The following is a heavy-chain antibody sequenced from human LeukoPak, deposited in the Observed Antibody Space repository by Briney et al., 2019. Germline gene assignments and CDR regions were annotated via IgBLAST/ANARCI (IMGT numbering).Heavy chain of an antibody. V-gene: IGHV4-31*03. J-gene: IGHJ6*02. CDR1: GGSISSGGYY. CDR3: ARGFVGYSYGYPYYYYGMDV. D-gene: IGHD5-18*01. CDR2: IYYSGST. Sequence: PSQTLSLTCTVSGGSISSGGYYWSWIRQHPGKGLEWIGYIYYSGSTYYNPSLKSRVTISVDTSKNQSSLKLSSVTAADTAVYYCARGFVGYSYGYPYYYYGMDVWGQGTTVTVSS.